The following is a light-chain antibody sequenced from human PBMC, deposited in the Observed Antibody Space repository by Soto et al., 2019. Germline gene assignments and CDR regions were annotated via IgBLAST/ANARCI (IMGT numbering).Light chain of an antibody. CDR1: QSVNSY. CDR2: DAS. J-gene: IGKJ1*01. Sequence: EIVLTHSPATLSLSPGERATLSCRASQSVNSYLAWYQHKPGQSPRLLIYDASIRATGIPDRFSGSGSGTDFTLTISRLEPEDFAVYYCQQYGSSPRMTFGQGTKVDIK. V-gene: IGKV3-20*01. CDR3: QQYGSSPRMT.